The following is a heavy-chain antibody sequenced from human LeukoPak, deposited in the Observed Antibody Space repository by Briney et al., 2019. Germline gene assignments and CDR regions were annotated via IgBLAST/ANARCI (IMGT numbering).Heavy chain of an antibody. Sequence: SETLSLTCVVSGGSISSNNWWSWVRQTPGKGLEWIGEIYHSGTSNYNPSLKSRVTISIDKSENQFSLNLRSVTAADTALYYCARDSTGYDSSGYYYYGLDVWGQGTTVTVSS. V-gene: IGHV4/OR15-8*01. D-gene: IGHD3-22*01. CDR2: IYHSGTS. J-gene: IGHJ6*02. CDR1: GGSISSNNW. CDR3: ARDSTGYDSSGYYYYGLDV.